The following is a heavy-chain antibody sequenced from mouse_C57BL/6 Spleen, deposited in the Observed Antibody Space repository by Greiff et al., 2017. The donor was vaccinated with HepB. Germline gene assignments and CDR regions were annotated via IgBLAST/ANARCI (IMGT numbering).Heavy chain of an antibody. D-gene: IGHD1-1*01. V-gene: IGHV1-53*01. J-gene: IGHJ3*01. CDR2: INPSNGGT. CDR1: GYTFTSYW. Sequence: QVHVKQPGTELVKPGASVKLSCKASGYTFTSYWMHWVKQRPGQGLEWIGNINPSNGGTNYNEKFKSKATLTVDKSSSTAYMQLSSLTSEDSAVYYCARSGYYGSSYPFAYWGQGTLVTVSA. CDR3: ARSGYYGSSYPFAY.